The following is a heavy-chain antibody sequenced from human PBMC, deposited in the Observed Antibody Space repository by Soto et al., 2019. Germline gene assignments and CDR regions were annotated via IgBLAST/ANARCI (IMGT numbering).Heavy chain of an antibody. CDR3: ARTGRITIFGVARGGMDV. Sequence: SETLSLTCTVSGGSITSYDWSWIRQPPGRGLEWIGYISNSESTYYNPSLKSRVTISVDTSKNQFSLKLSSVTAADTAVYYCARTGRITIFGVARGGMDVWGQGTTVTVSS. D-gene: IGHD3-3*01. CDR1: GGSITSYD. J-gene: IGHJ6*02. V-gene: IGHV4-4*08. CDR2: ISNSEST.